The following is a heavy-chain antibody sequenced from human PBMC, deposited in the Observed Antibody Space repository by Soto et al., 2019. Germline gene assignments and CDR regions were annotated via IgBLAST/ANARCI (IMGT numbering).Heavy chain of an antibody. CDR3: ARGQEAGTGFDS. CDR1: GYTFTSYD. V-gene: IGHV1-8*01. Sequence: GASVKVSCKASGYTFTSYDINWVRQATGQGLEWMGWMNPNSGNTGYAQKFQGRVTMTRNTSISTDYMELSSLRSEDTAVYYCARGQEAGTGFDSWGQGTLVTVSS. CDR2: MNPNSGNT. J-gene: IGHJ4*02. D-gene: IGHD6-19*01.